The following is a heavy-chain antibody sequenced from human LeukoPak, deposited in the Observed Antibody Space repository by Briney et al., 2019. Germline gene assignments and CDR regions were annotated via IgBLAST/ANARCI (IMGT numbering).Heavy chain of an antibody. J-gene: IGHJ4*02. V-gene: IGHV3-21*04. CDR1: GFTFSSYS. CDR3: ARVYNWNYFDY. D-gene: IGHD1-20*01. CDR2: ISTSSRYI. Sequence: GGSLRLSCAASGFTFSSYSMNWVRQAPGKGLEWVSSISTSSRYIYYADSVKGRFTISRDNAKNSLYLQMNSLKAEDTAVFYCARVYNWNYFDYWGQGTLVTVSS.